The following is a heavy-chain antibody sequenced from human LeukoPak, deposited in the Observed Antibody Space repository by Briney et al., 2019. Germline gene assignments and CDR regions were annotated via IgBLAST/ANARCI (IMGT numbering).Heavy chain of an antibody. CDR1: GGSISSYY. CDR3: ARSPDRLDAFDI. J-gene: IGHJ3*02. V-gene: IGHV4-4*07. CDR2: IYNDGST. Sequence: SETLSLTCTVSGGSISSYYWSWIRQPAGKGLNWIGHIYNDGSTNYNPSLKSRVTMSVDTSKNQFSLKLNSVTAADTAVYYCARSPDRLDAFDIWGKGTVVTVSS. D-gene: IGHD1-1*01.